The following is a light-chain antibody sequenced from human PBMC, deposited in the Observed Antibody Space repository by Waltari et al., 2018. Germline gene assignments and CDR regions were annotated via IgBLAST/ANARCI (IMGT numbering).Light chain of an antibody. CDR1: NIGVIS. CDR2: DDT. J-gene: IGLJ2*01. CDR3: QVWDSRSDQVV. Sequence: SYVLTQPPSVSVAPGQTAKITCGGNNIGVISVHWYQQKPGQAPVMVVYDDTARPSGIPERFSGSNSGNTATLIISWVEAGDEADYYCQVWDSRSDQVVFGGGTKLTVL. V-gene: IGLV3-21*02.